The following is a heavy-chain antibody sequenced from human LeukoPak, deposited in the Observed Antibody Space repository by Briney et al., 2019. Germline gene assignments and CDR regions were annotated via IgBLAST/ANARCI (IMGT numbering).Heavy chain of an antibody. V-gene: IGHV4-61*02. Sequence: SETLSLTCTVSGGSISSGSYYWSWLRQPAGKGLEWIARIYTSGSTNYNPSLKSRVTISVDTSKNQFSLKLSSVTAADTAVYYCARGDYGDYNPLDYWGQGTLVTVSS. J-gene: IGHJ4*02. D-gene: IGHD4-17*01. CDR3: ARGDYGDYNPLDY. CDR2: IYTSGST. CDR1: GGSISSGSYY.